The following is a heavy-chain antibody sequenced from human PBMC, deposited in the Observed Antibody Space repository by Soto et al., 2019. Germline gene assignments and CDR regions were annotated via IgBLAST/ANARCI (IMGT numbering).Heavy chain of an antibody. J-gene: IGHJ4*01. V-gene: IGHV3-23*01. CDR1: GFTFNRQD. D-gene: IGHD6-19*01. CDR3: AKDAPRPNGWYYFDY. Sequence: EVQLLESGGGLEQPGGSLRLSCAASGFTFNRQDMGWVRQAPGMGLEWLAGISASGDRTQYADSVKGRFTISRDNFKNTLYLQMNSLRTEDTAVYYCAKDAPRPNGWYYFDYWGHGTLVTVSS. CDR2: ISASGDRT.